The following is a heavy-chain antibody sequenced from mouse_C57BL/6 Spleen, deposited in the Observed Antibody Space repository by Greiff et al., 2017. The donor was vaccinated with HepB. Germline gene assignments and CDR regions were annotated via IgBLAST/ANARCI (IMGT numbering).Heavy chain of an antibody. J-gene: IGHJ3*01. Sequence: QVHVKQPGAELVKPGASVKLSCKASGYTFTSYWMQWVKQRPGQGLEWIGEIDPSDSYTNYNQKFKGKATLTVDTSSSTAYMQLSSLTSEDSAVYYCARGDYDVGFAYWGQGTLVTVSA. CDR2: IDPSDSYT. D-gene: IGHD2-4*01. CDR3: ARGDYDVGFAY. CDR1: GYTFTSYW. V-gene: IGHV1-50*01.